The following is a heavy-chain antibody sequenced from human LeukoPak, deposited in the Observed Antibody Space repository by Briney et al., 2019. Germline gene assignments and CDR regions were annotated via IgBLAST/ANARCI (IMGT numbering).Heavy chain of an antibody. CDR2: ITGNGANT. J-gene: IGHJ4*02. Sequence: PGGSLRLSCAASGFTFSSYGMSWVRQAPGKGLEWVSAITGNGANTFYADSVKGRFTISRDNSKNTMYLQMNSLRAEDTAVYYCAREEGHTGTYSVDYWGQGTLVTVSS. D-gene: IGHD1-26*01. CDR1: GFTFSSYG. V-gene: IGHV3-23*01. CDR3: AREEGHTGTYSVDY.